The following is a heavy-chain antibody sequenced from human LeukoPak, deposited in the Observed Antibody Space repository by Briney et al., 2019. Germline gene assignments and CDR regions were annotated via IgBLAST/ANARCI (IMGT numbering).Heavy chain of an antibody. V-gene: IGHV1-24*01. CDR3: ATLYCGGDCYRDY. D-gene: IGHD2-21*02. Sequence: ASVRVSCKVSGYTLTELSMHWVRQAPGKGLEWMGGFDPEDGETIYAQKFQGRVTMTEDTSTDTAYMELSSLRSEDTAVYYCATLYCGGDCYRDYWGQGTLVTVSS. CDR2: FDPEDGET. J-gene: IGHJ4*02. CDR1: GYTLTELS.